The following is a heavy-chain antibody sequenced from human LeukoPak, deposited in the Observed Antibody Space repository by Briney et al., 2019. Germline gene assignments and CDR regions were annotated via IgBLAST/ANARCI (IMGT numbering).Heavy chain of an antibody. CDR2: ISSSSSYI. D-gene: IGHD4-11*01. Sequence: GGSLRLSCAASGFTFSSYSMNWVRQAPGKGLEWVSSISSSSSYIYYADSVKGRFTISRDNSKNTLYLQMNSLRAEDTAVYYCAKGGYSNGVYYYYMDVWGKGTTVTVSS. J-gene: IGHJ6*03. CDR3: AKGGYSNGVYYYYMDV. V-gene: IGHV3-21*04. CDR1: GFTFSSYS.